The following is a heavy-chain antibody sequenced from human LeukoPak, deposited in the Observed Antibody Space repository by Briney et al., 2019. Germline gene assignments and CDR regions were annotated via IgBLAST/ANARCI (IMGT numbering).Heavy chain of an antibody. V-gene: IGHV4-39*01. Sequence: SETLSLTCTVSGGSINSSSYYWGWIRQPPGKGLEWIGSIYYSGSTYYNPSLKSRVTISVDTSKNQFSLKLSSVTAADTAVYYCARRDAIVVDTFDYWGQGTLVTVSS. D-gene: IGHD3-22*01. CDR1: GGSINSSSYY. J-gene: IGHJ4*02. CDR3: ARRDAIVVDTFDY. CDR2: IYYSGST.